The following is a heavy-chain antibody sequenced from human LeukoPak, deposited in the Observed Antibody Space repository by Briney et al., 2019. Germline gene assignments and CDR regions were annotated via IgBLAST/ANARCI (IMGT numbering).Heavy chain of an antibody. CDR3: VRWFGDPRRFYYYYYMDV. V-gene: IGHV4-59*12. J-gene: IGHJ6*03. CDR1: GGSFSGYY. D-gene: IGHD3-10*01. CDR2: IYYSGST. Sequence: PSETLSLTCAVYGGSFSGYYWSWIRQPPGKGLEWIGYIYYSGSTNYNPSLKSRVTISVDTSKNQFSLKLSSVTAADTAVYYCVRWFGDPRRFYYYYYMDVWGKGTTVTISS.